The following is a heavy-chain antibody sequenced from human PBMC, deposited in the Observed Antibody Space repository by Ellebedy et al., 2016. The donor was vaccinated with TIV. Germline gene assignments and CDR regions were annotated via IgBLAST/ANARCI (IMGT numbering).Heavy chain of an antibody. CDR1: GFTFSSYS. Sequence: GESLKISCAASGFTFSSYSMNWVRQAPGKGLEWISYISSSSSTIYYADSVKGRFTISRDNAKNSLYLQMNSLRAEDTAVYYCSRGIAAVMYWGQGTLVTVSS. V-gene: IGHV3-48*04. CDR3: SRGIAAVMY. CDR2: ISSSSSTI. J-gene: IGHJ4*02. D-gene: IGHD6-13*01.